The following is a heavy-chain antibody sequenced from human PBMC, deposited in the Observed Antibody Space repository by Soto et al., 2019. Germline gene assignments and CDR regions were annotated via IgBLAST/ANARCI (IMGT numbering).Heavy chain of an antibody. Sequence: HPGGSLRLSCAASGFSFNSYVMRWVRQAPGKGLEWVSDVSPTGAGTNYADSVKGRFTISRDNSKNTLYLQMNSLRAEDTAVYYCAKTLEASAKDLYCSSTSCYMGEGGYFDYWGQGTLVTVSS. J-gene: IGHJ4*02. CDR2: VSPTGAGT. CDR3: AKTLEASAKDLYCSSTSCYMGEGGYFDY. D-gene: IGHD2-2*02. CDR1: GFSFNSYV. V-gene: IGHV3-23*01.